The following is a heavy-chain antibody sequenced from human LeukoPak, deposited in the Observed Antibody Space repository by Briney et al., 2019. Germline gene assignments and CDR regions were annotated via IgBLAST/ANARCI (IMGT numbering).Heavy chain of an antibody. D-gene: IGHD5-18*01. V-gene: IGHV4-34*01. CDR3: ARTTEGGYTYDYFYYYYMDV. CDR1: GGSFSGYY. J-gene: IGHJ6*03. Sequence: SETLSLTCAVSGGSFSGYYWSWIRQPPGKGLEWIGEINHSGSTYYNPSLKSRVTISVDTSKNQFSLKLSSVTAADTAVYYCARTTEGGYTYDYFYYYYMDVWGKGTTVTISS. CDR2: INHSGST.